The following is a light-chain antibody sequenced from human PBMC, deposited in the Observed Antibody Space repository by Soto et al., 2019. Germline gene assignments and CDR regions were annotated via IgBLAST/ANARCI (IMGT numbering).Light chain of an antibody. CDR3: QQYGTSPT. CDR2: GAS. J-gene: IGKJ1*01. Sequence: EIVLTQSPGTLSLSPGERATLSCRASQSVSNNYLAWYQQKPGQAPRRLIFGASGRATGIPDRFSGSGSGTDFTLTISRLEPEDFALYYCQQYGTSPTFGQGTKVEIK. CDR1: QSVSNNY. V-gene: IGKV3-20*01.